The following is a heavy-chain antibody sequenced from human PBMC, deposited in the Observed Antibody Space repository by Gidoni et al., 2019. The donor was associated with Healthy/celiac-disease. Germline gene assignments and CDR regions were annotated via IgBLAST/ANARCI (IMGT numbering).Heavy chain of an antibody. CDR2: ISAYNGNT. V-gene: IGHV1-18*01. J-gene: IGHJ6*02. D-gene: IGHD2-15*01. CDR3: AREAVDNYYYYGMDV. Sequence: QVQLVQSGADVKKPWASVKVSFKASGYTFTSYGISWVRQAPGQGLEWMGWISAYNGNTNYAQKLQGRVTMTTDTSTSTAYMELRSLRSDDTAVYYCAREAVDNYYYYGMDVWGQGTTVTVSS. CDR1: GYTFTSYG.